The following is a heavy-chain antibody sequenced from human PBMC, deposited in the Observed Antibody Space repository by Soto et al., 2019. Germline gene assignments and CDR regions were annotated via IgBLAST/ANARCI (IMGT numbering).Heavy chain of an antibody. Sequence: EVQLLESGGGLVQPGGSLRLSCAASGITFRNFSSYVMSWVRHAPGKGLEWVSGISENGAYTYHVDSVKGRFTISRDNSKNTVYLQMNSLRAEDTAVYYGAKDPPSCWMVWGQGTLVTVSS. D-gene: IGHD6-19*01. CDR3: AKDPPSCWMV. CDR2: ISENGAYT. CDR1: GITFRNFSSYV. V-gene: IGHV3-23*01. J-gene: IGHJ4*02.